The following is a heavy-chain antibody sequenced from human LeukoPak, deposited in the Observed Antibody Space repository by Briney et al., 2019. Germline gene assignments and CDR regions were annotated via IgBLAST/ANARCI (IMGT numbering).Heavy chain of an antibody. Sequence: GGSLRLSCAASGFTVSSNYVSWVRQAPGKGLEWVSVIYSGGSNYYADSLKGRFTISRDSSKNTLYLQMTSLRAEDTAVYYCARAAAAGPFDYWGQGTLVTVSS. CDR3: ARAAAAGPFDY. CDR1: GFTVSSNY. D-gene: IGHD6-13*01. V-gene: IGHV3-66*01. J-gene: IGHJ4*02. CDR2: IYSGGSN.